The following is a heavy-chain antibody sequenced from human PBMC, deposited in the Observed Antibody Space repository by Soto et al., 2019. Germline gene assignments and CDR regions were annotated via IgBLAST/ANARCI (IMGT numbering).Heavy chain of an antibody. D-gene: IGHD3-16*02. CDR3: CRGYPAPPIDY. CDR2: INPSGGST. CDR1: GYTFTSYC. J-gene: IGHJ4*02. V-gene: IGHV1-46*03. Sequence: ASVKASCKASGYTFTSYCMHWVRQAPGQGLEWMGIINPSGGSTSYAQKFQGRVTMTRDTSTSTVYMELSSLRSEDTAVYYCCRGYPAPPIDYWGQGTLVTVSS.